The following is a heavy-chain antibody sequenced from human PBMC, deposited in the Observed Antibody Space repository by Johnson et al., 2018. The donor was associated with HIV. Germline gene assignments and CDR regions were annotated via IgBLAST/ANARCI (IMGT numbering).Heavy chain of an antibody. CDR2: IKQDGSEK. D-gene: IGHD6-6*01. J-gene: IGHJ3*02. CDR3: KLSSSNGFDI. V-gene: IGHV3-7*01. CDR1: GFTFSSYW. Sequence: EVQLVESGGGLVQPGGSLRLSCAASGFTFSSYWMSWVRQAPGKGLEWVANIKQDGSEKYYVDSVKGRFTISRDNAKNTLYLQMNSLRAEDTAVYYCKLSSSNGFDIWGQGTMVTVSS.